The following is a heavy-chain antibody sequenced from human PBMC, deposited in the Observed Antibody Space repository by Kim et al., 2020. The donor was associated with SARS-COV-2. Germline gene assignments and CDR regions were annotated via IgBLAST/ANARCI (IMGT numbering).Heavy chain of an antibody. J-gene: IGHJ4*02. CDR2: ISGSGGST. V-gene: IGHV3-23*01. CDR1: GFTFSSYA. Sequence: GGSLRLSCAASGFTFSSYAMSWVRQAPGKGLEWVSAISGSGGSTYYADSVKGRFTISRDNSKNTLYLQMNSLRAEDTAVYYCAKDLYSSGWYPPFGGGGFDYWGQGTLVTVSS. D-gene: IGHD6-19*01. CDR3: AKDLYSSGWYPPFGGGGFDY.